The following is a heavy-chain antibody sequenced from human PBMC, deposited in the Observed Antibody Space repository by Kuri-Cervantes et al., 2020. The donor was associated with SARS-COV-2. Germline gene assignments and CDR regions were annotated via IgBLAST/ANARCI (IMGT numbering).Heavy chain of an antibody. Sequence: SETLSLTCTVSGGSISSSSYYWGWIRQPPGQGLEWIGSIYYSGSTYYNPSLKSRVTISVDTSKNQFSLKLSSVTAADTAVYYCARQMMSSITIFGVVITKNWFDPWGQGTLVTVSS. CDR2: IYYSGST. CDR3: ARQMMSSITIFGVVITKNWFDP. D-gene: IGHD3-3*01. CDR1: GGSISSSSYY. V-gene: IGHV4-39*01. J-gene: IGHJ5*02.